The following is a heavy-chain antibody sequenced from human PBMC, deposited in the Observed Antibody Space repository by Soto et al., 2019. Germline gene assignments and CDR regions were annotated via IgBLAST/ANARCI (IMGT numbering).Heavy chain of an antibody. D-gene: IGHD1-20*01. CDR1: GFSVSSNY. J-gene: IGHJ4*02. V-gene: IGHV3-23*01. CDR2: ISGTGGNT. Sequence: PGGSLRLSCAASGFSVSSNYMSWVRQPPGKGLEWVSTISGTGGNTYYADSVKGRFTISRDNSKNTVYLQTNSLRAEDTAVYYCVKAVYLLDFDYWGQGTLVTVSS. CDR3: VKAVYLLDFDY.